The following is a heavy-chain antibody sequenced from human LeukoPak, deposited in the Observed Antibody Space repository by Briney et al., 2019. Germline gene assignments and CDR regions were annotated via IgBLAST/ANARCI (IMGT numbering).Heavy chain of an antibody. CDR3: ARGYCSGANCYTAPDY. CDR1: GGSITGYY. D-gene: IGHD2-15*01. CDR2: MDPKGTT. V-gene: IGHV4-4*07. J-gene: IGHJ4*02. Sequence: PSETLSLTCTVSGGSITGYYWNWIRQPAGKGLEWIGRMDPKGTTSYNPSLKSRVTMSVDTSKNQFSLKLKSVTAADTAMYYCARGYCSGANCYTAPDYWGQGTLVTVFS.